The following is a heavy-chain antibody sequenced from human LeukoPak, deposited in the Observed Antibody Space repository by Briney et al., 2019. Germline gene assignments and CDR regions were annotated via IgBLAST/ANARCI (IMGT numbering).Heavy chain of an antibody. V-gene: IGHV4-59*01. CDR3: AMSSYSSSPQNFDY. CDR1: GGSISSYH. D-gene: IGHD6-13*01. CDR2: IYYSGST. Sequence: SETLSLTCTVSGGSISSYHWSWIRQPPGKGLEWIGYIYYSGSTNYNPSLKSRVTISVDTSKNQFSLKLSSVTAEDTAVYYCAMSSYSSSPQNFDYWGQGTLVTVSS. J-gene: IGHJ4*02.